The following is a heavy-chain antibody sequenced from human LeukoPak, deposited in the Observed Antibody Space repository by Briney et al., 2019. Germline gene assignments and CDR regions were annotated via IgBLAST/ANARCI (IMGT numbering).Heavy chain of an antibody. D-gene: IGHD1-26*01. CDR1: GVSISSSNSY. CDR3: ARGGASHYMDV. V-gene: IGHV4-39*07. J-gene: IGHJ6*03. CDR2: IYYSGNT. Sequence: SETLSLTCTVSGVSISSSNSYWGWIRQPPGKGLEWIGSIYYSGNTYYNPSLKSRVTISVDTSKNQFSLKLSSVTAADTAVYYCARGGASHYMDVWGKGTTVTVSS.